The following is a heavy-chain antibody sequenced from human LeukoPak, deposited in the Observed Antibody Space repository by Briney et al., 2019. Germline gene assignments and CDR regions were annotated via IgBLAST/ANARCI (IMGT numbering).Heavy chain of an antibody. D-gene: IGHD6-13*01. CDR3: ARVLSIAAAGDDY. J-gene: IGHJ4*02. Sequence: GGSLRLSCAASGFTFSSYAMHWVRQAPGKGLEWVAVISYDGSNKYYADSAKGRFTISRDNSKNTLYLQMNSLRAEDTAVYYCARVLSIAAAGDDYWGQGTLVTVSS. CDR2: ISYDGSNK. CDR1: GFTFSSYA. V-gene: IGHV3-30*04.